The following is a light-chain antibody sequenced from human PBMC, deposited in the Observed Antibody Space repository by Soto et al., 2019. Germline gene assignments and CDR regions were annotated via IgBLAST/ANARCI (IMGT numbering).Light chain of an antibody. Sequence: EIVLTQSPATLSFSPVERATLSCRASQSVSSSYLAWYQQKPGQAPRLLIYGAFNRATGIPDRFSGSGSGTDFTLTFSRLEPEDFAVYYCQQYGDSPATFGPGTKVDI. V-gene: IGKV3-20*01. CDR3: QQYGDSPAT. CDR1: QSVSSSY. J-gene: IGKJ3*01. CDR2: GAF.